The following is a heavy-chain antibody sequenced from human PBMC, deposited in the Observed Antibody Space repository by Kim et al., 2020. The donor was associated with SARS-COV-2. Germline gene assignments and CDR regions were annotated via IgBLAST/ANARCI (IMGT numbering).Heavy chain of an antibody. CDR1: GFTFSSYA. Sequence: GGSLRLSCAASGFTFSSYAMSWVRQAPGKGLEWVSAISGSGGSTYYADSVKGRFTISRDNSKNTLYLQMNSLRAEDTAVYYCAKDGSLPGGVSVFDYWGQGTLVTVSS. D-gene: IGHD2-8*02. J-gene: IGHJ4*02. CDR3: AKDGSLPGGVSVFDY. V-gene: IGHV3-23*01. CDR2: ISGSGGST.